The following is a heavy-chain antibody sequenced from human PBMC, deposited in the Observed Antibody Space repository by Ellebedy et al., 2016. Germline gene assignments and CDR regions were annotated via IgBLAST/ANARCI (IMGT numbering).Heavy chain of an antibody. Sequence: GGSLRLSCKGSGYTFTNYYIAWVRQLPGKGLEWMGMIYPGDSDTRYSPSFQGDVTISIDKSINTAYLQWSSLKTSDTAIYYCARRLMDVWGQGTAVIVS. D-gene: IGHD5-12*01. J-gene: IGHJ6*02. CDR2: IYPGDSDT. V-gene: IGHV5-51*01. CDR3: ARRLMDV. CDR1: GYTFTNYY.